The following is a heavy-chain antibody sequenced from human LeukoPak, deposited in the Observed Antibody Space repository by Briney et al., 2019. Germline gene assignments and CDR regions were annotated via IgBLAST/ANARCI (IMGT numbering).Heavy chain of an antibody. CDR2: INPNSGGT. CDR1: GYTFTGYY. Sequence: ASVKVSCKASGYTFTGYYMHWVRQAPGQGLEWMGWINPNSGGTNYAQKFQGRVTMTRDTSISTAYMELSRLRSDDTAVYYCAKDAIDIYSSSWLWYFDYWGQGTLVTVSS. D-gene: IGHD6-13*01. J-gene: IGHJ4*02. CDR3: AKDAIDIYSSSWLWYFDY. V-gene: IGHV1-2*02.